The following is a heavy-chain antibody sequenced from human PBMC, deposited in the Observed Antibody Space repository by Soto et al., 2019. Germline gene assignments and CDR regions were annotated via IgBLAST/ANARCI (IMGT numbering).Heavy chain of an antibody. CDR1: GGTFSSYA. CDR2: IIPIFGTA. J-gene: IGHJ6*02. CDR3: ARAGPAGYSGYDYGSLYYGMDV. Sequence: QVQLVQSGAEVKKPGSSVKVSCKASGGTFSSYAISWVRQAPGQGLEWMGGIIPIFGTANYAQKFQGRVTITADESTSTAYMELSSLRSEDTAVYYCARAGPAGYSGYDYGSLYYGMDVWGQGTTVTVSS. V-gene: IGHV1-69*01. D-gene: IGHD5-12*01.